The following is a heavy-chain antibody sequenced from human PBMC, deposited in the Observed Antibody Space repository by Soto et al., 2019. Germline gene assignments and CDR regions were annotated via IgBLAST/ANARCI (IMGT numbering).Heavy chain of an antibody. CDR3: AMNYDFWSGYYALDGMDV. J-gene: IGHJ6*02. CDR1: GYTLTSYG. D-gene: IGHD3-3*01. CDR2: ISAYNGNT. V-gene: IGHV1-18*04. Sequence: ALVKVSCKASGYTLTSYGISWLRQAPGQGLEWMGWISAYNGNTNYAQKLQGRVTMTTDTSTSTAYMELRSLRSDDTAVYYCAMNYDFWSGYYALDGMDVWGQGTTVTASS.